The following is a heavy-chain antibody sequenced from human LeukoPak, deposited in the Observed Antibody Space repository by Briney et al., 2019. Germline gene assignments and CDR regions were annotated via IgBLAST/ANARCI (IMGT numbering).Heavy chain of an antibody. D-gene: IGHD6-19*01. J-gene: IGHJ4*02. CDR2: MKQDGSEK. CDR3: ARVSGSSGLKY. V-gene: IGHV3-7*01. Sequence: GGSLRLSCAASGFTFNNYWMSWVRQAPGKGLEWVANMKQDGSEKYYVDSVKGRFTISRDNAKNSLYLRMSSLRAEDTAVYYCARVSGSSGLKYWGQGTLVTVSS. CDR1: GFTFNNYW.